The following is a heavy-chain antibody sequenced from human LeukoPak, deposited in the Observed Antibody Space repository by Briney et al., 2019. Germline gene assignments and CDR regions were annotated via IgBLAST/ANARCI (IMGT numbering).Heavy chain of an antibody. V-gene: IGHV4-30-4*07. CDR1: GDSISSGGYS. Sequence: SETLSLTCAVSGDSISSGGYSWSWIRQTPGKGLEWIAYIHDSGSTYNNPSLKTRLSISIDTSKNQFSLKLNSVSAADTVVYYCARVVAAAGNNWFDPWGQGTLVTVSS. CDR2: IHDSGST. D-gene: IGHD6-13*01. CDR3: ARVVAAAGNNWFDP. J-gene: IGHJ5*02.